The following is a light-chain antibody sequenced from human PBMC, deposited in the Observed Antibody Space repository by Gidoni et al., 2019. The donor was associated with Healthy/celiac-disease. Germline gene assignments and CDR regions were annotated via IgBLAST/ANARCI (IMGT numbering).Light chain of an antibody. CDR3: QQSYSTPPT. J-gene: IGKJ1*01. Sequence: DIQLTQSPSSLSASVGDRVTITRRASQSISSYFNWYQQKPGKAAKLLIYAASSLHSGVPSRFSGSGSGTDFTLTISSLQPEDFATYYCQQSYSTPPTFGQGTKVEIK. V-gene: IGKV1-39*01. CDR2: AAS. CDR1: QSISSY.